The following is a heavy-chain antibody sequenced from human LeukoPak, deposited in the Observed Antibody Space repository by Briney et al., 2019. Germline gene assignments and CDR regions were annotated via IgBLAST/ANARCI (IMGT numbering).Heavy chain of an antibody. D-gene: IGHD4-17*01. Sequence: GGSLRLSCAASGFTVSSNYMSWVRQAPGKGLEWVSVIYSGGSTYYADSVKGRFTNSRDNSKNTLYLQMNSLRAEDTAVYYCARTHYGDYFFDYWGQGTLVTVSS. J-gene: IGHJ4*02. CDR3: ARTHYGDYFFDY. V-gene: IGHV3-66*01. CDR2: IYSGGST. CDR1: GFTVSSNY.